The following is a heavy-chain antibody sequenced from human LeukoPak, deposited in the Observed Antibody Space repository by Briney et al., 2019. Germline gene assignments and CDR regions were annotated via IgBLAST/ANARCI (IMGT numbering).Heavy chain of an antibody. J-gene: IGHJ3*02. CDR3: STGSGHAFDI. V-gene: IGHV3-74*01. Sequence: XXXXXAPGRGLWWVSRINSDVRSTSYADSVKGRVTISRDNAKNTLYLQMNSVRAEDTAVSSCSTGSGHAFDIWGRGTMVTVSS. D-gene: IGHD3-10*01. CDR2: INSDVRST.